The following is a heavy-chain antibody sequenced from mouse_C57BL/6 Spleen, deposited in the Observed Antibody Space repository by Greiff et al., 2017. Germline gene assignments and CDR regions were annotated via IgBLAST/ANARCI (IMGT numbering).Heavy chain of an antibody. D-gene: IGHD1-1*01. V-gene: IGHV1-7*01. J-gene: IGHJ4*01. CDR3: AREVFTTVVENYAMDY. CDR2: INPSSGYT. CDR1: GYTFTSYW. Sequence: VQVVESGAELAKPGASVKLSCKASGYTFTSYWMHWVKQRPGQGLEWIGYINPSSGYTKYNQKFKDKATLTADKSSSTAYMQLSSLTYEDSAVYYCAREVFTTVVENYAMDYWGQGTSVTVSS.